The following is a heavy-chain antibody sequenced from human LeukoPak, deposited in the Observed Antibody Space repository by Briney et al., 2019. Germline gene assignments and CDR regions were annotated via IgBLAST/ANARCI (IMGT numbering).Heavy chain of an antibody. CDR3: ARVVSPAAGYYYYGMDV. Sequence: SVKVSCKASGGTFSGYVISWVRQAPGQGLEWMGRIIPILGIANYAQKFQGRVTITADKSTNTAYMELSSLRSEDTAVYYCARVVSPAAGYYYYGMDVWGQGTTVTVSS. V-gene: IGHV1-69*04. J-gene: IGHJ6*02. D-gene: IGHD6-13*01. CDR1: GGTFSGYV. CDR2: IIPILGIA.